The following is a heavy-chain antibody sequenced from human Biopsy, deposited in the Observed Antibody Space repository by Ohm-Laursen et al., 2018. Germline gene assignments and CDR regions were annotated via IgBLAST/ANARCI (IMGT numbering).Heavy chain of an antibody. Sequence: SVKVSCKASGGTFTNYAISWVRQAPGQGLEWMGGIIPIFGTANYAQKFQGRVTITADESTSTAYMELSSLRSDGTAVYYCARGRRLPAAISSYYYAMDVWGQGTTVTVSS. D-gene: IGHD2-2*01. V-gene: IGHV1-69*13. CDR2: IIPIFGTA. CDR1: GGTFTNYA. J-gene: IGHJ6*02. CDR3: ARGRRLPAAISSYYYAMDV.